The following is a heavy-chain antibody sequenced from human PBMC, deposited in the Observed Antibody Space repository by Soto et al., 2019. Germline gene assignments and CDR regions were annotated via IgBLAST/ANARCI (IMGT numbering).Heavy chain of an antibody. CDR2: IYYSGST. CDR3: ARLRRCYYDSSGYYYYY. CDR1: GDSISSYY. Sequence: SETLSLTCTVSGDSISSYYWSWIRQPPGKGLEWIGYIYYSGSTNYNPSLKSRVTISVDTSKNQFSLKLSSVTAADTAVYYCARLRRCYYDSSGYYYYYWGQGTLVTVSA. D-gene: IGHD3-22*01. J-gene: IGHJ4*01. V-gene: IGHV4-59*01.